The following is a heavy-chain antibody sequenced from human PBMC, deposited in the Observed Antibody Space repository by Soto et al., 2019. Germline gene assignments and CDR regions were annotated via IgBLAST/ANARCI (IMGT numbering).Heavy chain of an antibody. Sequence: LRLSCAASGFTFSSYAMSWVRQAPGKGLEWVSAISGSGGSTYYADSVKGRFTISRDNSKNTLYLQMKSLRAEDTAGYYCAKDRVRVVPAAMGNSWFDPWGQGTLVTVSS. CDR3: AKDRVRVVPAAMGNSWFDP. J-gene: IGHJ5*02. D-gene: IGHD2-2*01. V-gene: IGHV3-23*01. CDR2: ISGSGGST. CDR1: GFTFSSYA.